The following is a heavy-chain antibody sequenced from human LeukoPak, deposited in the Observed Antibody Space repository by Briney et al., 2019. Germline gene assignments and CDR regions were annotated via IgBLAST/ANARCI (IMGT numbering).Heavy chain of an antibody. D-gene: IGHD3-10*01. J-gene: IGHJ4*02. CDR1: GFTFDDYA. Sequence: SGGSLRLSCAASGFTFDDYAMHWVRQAPGKGLEWVSGISWNSGSIGYADSVKGRFTISRDNAKNSLYLQMNSLRAEDTALYYCAKDVTAWFGEHPFDYWGQGTLVTVSS. V-gene: IGHV3-9*01. CDR2: ISWNSGSI. CDR3: AKDVTAWFGEHPFDY.